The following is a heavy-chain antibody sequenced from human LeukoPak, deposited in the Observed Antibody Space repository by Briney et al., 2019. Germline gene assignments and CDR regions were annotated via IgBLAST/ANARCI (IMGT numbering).Heavy chain of an antibody. V-gene: IGHV4-39*01. CDR2: IYHSGTT. Sequence: PSETLSLTCTVSGGSIRSSSHYWGWIRQPPGEGLEWIGIIYHSGTTYYNASLKSRVTISVDTSKNQFSLKLTSVTAADTAVYYCARHRAPGDNWFDPWGQGTLVTVSS. CDR1: GGSIRSSSHY. J-gene: IGHJ5*02. CDR3: ARHRAPGDNWFDP.